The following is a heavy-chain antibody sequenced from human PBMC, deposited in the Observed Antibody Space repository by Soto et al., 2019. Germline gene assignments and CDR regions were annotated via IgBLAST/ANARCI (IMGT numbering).Heavy chain of an antibody. J-gene: IGHJ6*02. Sequence: EVQLLESGGGLVQPGGSLRLSCAASGFTFSSYAINWVRQAPGKGLEWVSTISGSGDNTYYADSVKGRFTISRDNSKNTLCLQMNSLRAEDTAVYYCAKGGQSSWANMDVWGQGTTVTVSS. CDR2: ISGSGDNT. V-gene: IGHV3-23*01. CDR1: GFTFSSYA. CDR3: AKGGQSSWANMDV. D-gene: IGHD2-2*01.